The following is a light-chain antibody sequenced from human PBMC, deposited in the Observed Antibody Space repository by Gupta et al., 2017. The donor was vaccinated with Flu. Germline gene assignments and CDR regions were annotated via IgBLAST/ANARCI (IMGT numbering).Light chain of an antibody. V-gene: IGLV3-21*02. CDR1: NIVTRS. J-gene: IGLJ3*02. Sequence: SCVLTQPPSVSVAPGQTARITCGGDNIVTRSVAWYQRKPGQAPVMVIYEDSDRPSGISERFSGSNAANTATLTISRVGAGDEADYYCQVWDSSSNHPVFGGGTKLTVL. CDR2: EDS. CDR3: QVWDSSSNHPV.